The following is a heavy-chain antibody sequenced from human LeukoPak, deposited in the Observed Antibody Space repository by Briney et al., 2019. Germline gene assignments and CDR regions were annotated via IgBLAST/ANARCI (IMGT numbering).Heavy chain of an antibody. V-gene: IGHV4-39*07. CDR1: GGSISSSSYY. CDR3: ARTGARYFDF. Sequence: SETLSLTCTVSGGSISSSSYYWGWIRQPPGKGLEWIGSIYHSGSTSYNPSLKSRVTISVDTSKNQFSLRLSSVTVADTAVYFCARTGARYFDFWGRGTLVTVSS. CDR2: IYHSGST. D-gene: IGHD1-14*01. J-gene: IGHJ4*02.